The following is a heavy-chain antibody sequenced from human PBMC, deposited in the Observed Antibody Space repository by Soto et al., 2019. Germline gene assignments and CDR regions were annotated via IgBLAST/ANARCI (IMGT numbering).Heavy chain of an antibody. D-gene: IGHD2-21*02. CDR1: GFTFSTYA. Sequence: GGSVRLSCAASGFTFSTYAMTWVRQAPWKGLEWVSAISGSGDNTNYADSVKGRFTISRDNSKNTLFLQMNSLRAEDTAVYYCAPRTDDSYYYYGMVVSRQGTTVSVSS. J-gene: IGHJ6*02. V-gene: IGHV3-23*01. CDR3: APRTDDSYYYYGMVV. CDR2: ISGSGDNT.